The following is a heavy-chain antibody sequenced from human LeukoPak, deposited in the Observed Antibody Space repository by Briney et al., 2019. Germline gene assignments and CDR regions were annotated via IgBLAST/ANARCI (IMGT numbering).Heavy chain of an antibody. CDR2: IYPGDADT. V-gene: IGHV5-51*01. Sequence: GESLKISCKGSGYTFTSYWIGWVRQMPGKGLDWMGSIYPGDADTRYSPSCQCQFTISADKSISTASLQWSGLTASDIAMYYSARLKDYYSSERFDYWGQGSLVNASS. J-gene: IGHJ4*02. CDR3: ARLKDYYSSERFDY. CDR1: GYTFTSYW. D-gene: IGHD3-10*01.